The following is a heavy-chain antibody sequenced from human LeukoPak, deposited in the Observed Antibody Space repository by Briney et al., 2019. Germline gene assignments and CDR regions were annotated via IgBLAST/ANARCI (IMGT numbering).Heavy chain of an antibody. V-gene: IGHV1-2*02. CDR2: INPNSGGT. J-gene: IGHJ4*02. CDR1: GYTFTDYY. D-gene: IGHD6-19*01. CDR3: ARVRPIAVSATWWDY. Sequence: ASVKVSCKTSGYTFTDYYMHWVRQAPGQGVEWMGWINPNSGGTHSAQKFQGRVTMTRDTSITTAYMELSRLNSDDTAVYYCARVRPIAVSATWWDYWGQGTLVTVSS.